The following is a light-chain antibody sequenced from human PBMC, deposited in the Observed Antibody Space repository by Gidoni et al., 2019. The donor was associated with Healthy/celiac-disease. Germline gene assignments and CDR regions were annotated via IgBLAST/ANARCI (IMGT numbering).Light chain of an antibody. Sequence: EIVLTHSPGTLSLSPGERATLSCRASQSVSSSYLAWYQQKPGQAPRLLIYGASSRATGIPDRFSGSGSGTDFTLTISRLEPEDFAVYYCQQYGSSPPDFGGGTKVEIK. CDR2: GAS. CDR3: QQYGSSPPD. J-gene: IGKJ4*01. CDR1: QSVSSSY. V-gene: IGKV3-20*01.